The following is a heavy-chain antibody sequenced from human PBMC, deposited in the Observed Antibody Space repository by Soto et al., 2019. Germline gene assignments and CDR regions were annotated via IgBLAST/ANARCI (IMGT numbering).Heavy chain of an antibody. CDR2: IIPILGIA. Sequence: QVQLVQSGAEVKKPGSSVKVSCKASGGTFSSYTISWVRQAPGQGLEWMGRIIPILGIANYAQKFQGRVTITADKSTSTAYMELSSLRSEDTAVYYCARDNASTWDYYYYYGMDVWGQGTTVTVSS. CDR1: GGTFSSYT. V-gene: IGHV1-69*08. CDR3: ARDNASTWDYYYYYGMDV. J-gene: IGHJ6*02. D-gene: IGHD1-26*01.